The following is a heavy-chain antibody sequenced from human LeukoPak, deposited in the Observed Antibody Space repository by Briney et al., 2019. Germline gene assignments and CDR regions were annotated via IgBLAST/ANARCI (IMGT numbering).Heavy chain of an antibody. CDR3: ARASVAGHYYYYYYMDV. D-gene: IGHD6-19*01. Sequence: GASVKVSCKASGYTFTGYYMHWVRQAPGQGLEWMGWINPNSGGTNYAQKFQGRVTMTRDTSISTAYMELSRLRSDDTAVYYCARASVAGHYYYYYYMDVWGKGTTVTVSS. CDR2: INPNSGGT. V-gene: IGHV1-2*02. J-gene: IGHJ6*03. CDR1: GYTFTGYY.